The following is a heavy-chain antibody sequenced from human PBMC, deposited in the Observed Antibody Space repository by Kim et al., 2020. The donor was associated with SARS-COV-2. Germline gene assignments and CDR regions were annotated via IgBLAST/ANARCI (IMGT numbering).Heavy chain of an antibody. Sequence: NPSLKSRVTMSVDTSKNQFSLRLSSVTAADTAVYYCARDGGGIAAAGFDYWGQGTLVTVSS. CDR3: ARDGGGIAAAGFDY. V-gene: IGHV4-4*07. J-gene: IGHJ4*02. D-gene: IGHD6-13*01.